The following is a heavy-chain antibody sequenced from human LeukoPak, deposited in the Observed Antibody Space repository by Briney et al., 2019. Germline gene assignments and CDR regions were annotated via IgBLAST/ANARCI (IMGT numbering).Heavy chain of an antibody. Sequence: GGSLRLSCAASGFTFSSYGMHWVRQAPGKGLEWVAFIRYDGSNKYYADSVKGRFTISRDNSKNTLYLQMNSLRAEDTAVYYCARDHYSTPGIAAAGTWFGYWGQGTLVTVSS. J-gene: IGHJ4*02. CDR2: IRYDGSNK. D-gene: IGHD6-13*01. CDR1: GFTFSSYG. CDR3: ARDHYSTPGIAAAGTWFGY. V-gene: IGHV3-30*02.